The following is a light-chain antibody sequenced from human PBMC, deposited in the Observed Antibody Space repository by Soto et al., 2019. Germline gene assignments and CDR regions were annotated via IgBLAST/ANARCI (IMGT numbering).Light chain of an antibody. CDR1: QGITNY. V-gene: IGKV1-9*01. CDR3: QHLTSNPLT. J-gene: IGKJ4*01. CDR2: AAS. Sequence: DIQLTQSPSFLSASVGDRVTITCRASQGITNYLAWYQQKPGKAPNLLIYAASTWQGGVPSRFSGSGSGTDFSLTISSLQPEDFATDYCQHLTSNPLTFGGGNKVEIK.